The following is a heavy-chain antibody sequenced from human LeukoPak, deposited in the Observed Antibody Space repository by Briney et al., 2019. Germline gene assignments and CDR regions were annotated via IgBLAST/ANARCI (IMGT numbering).Heavy chain of an antibody. CDR1: GFTFSSYG. V-gene: IGHV3-30*18. J-gene: IGHJ1*01. D-gene: IGHD3-22*01. CDR3: AKATYYYDSSNIQH. CDR2: ISYDGSNK. Sequence: GGSLRLSCAASGFTFSSYGMHWVRQAPGKGLEWVAVISYDGSNKYYADSVKGRFTISRDNSKNTLYLQMNSLRAEDTAVYYCAKATYYYDSSNIQHWGQGTPVTVSS.